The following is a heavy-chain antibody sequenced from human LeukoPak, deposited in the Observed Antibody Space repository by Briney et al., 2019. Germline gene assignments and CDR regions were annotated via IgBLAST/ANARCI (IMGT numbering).Heavy chain of an antibody. CDR3: ARHYYDSGGYNSAFDY. D-gene: IGHD3-22*01. CDR2: ISAYHGDT. J-gene: IGHJ4*02. CDR1: GYTFSNYD. Sequence: ASVKVSCKASGYTFSNYDITWVRQAPGQGLEWLGWISAYHGDTNYAQELQGRATMTTDTSTGTAYMELRSLRSDDTAVYYCARHYYDSGGYNSAFDYWGQGTLVSVSS. V-gene: IGHV1-18*01.